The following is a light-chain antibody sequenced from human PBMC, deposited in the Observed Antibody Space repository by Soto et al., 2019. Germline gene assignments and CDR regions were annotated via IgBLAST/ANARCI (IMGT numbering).Light chain of an antibody. Sequence: IQITQSPSSLSASIEDTVTITCRASQTIDRYLNWFQQKSGQAPKLLMNAASTLRSGVPSRFSACGSGTDFTLTISSLQLEDYATYYCQQCYNALFNFGLGTKVDIK. V-gene: IGKV1-39*01. J-gene: IGKJ3*01. CDR1: QTIDRY. CDR3: QQCYNALFN. CDR2: AAS.